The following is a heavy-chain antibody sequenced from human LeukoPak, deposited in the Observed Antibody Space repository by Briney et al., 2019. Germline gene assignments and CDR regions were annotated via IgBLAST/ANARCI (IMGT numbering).Heavy chain of an antibody. J-gene: IGHJ4*02. Sequence: SVKVSCKASGGTFSSYAISWVRQAPGQGLEWMGGIIPIFGTANYAQKFQGRVTITTDESTSTAYMELSSLRSEDTAVYYCARGQFNYYDSSGYSSLKDYWGQGTLVTVSS. CDR3: ARGQFNYYDSSGYSSLKDY. D-gene: IGHD3-22*01. V-gene: IGHV1-69*05. CDR2: IIPIFGTA. CDR1: GGTFSSYA.